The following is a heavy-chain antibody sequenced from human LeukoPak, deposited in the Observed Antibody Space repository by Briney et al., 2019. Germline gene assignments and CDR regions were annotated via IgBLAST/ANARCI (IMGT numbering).Heavy chain of an antibody. V-gene: IGHV4-59*01. Sequence: SETLSLTCTVSGGSISNYYWSWIRQSPVKGLEWIGFIYYSGSTNYNPSLKSRVTISVDTSKNQFSLKLSSVTAADTAVYYCARGSYYYDSSGYHYYFDYWGQGTLVTVSS. CDR2: IYYSGST. CDR1: GGSISNYY. D-gene: IGHD3-22*01. J-gene: IGHJ4*02. CDR3: ARGSYYYDSSGYHYYFDY.